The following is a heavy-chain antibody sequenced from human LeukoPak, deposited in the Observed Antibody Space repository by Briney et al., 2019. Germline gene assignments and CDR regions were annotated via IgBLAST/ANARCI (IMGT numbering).Heavy chain of an antibody. CDR2: LWYDGSNK. CDR3: ARVAEAYFYYMDV. CDR1: GFTLSSSG. Sequence: GGSLRLSCVTSGFTLSSSGMHWVRQAPGKGLEWVAVLWYDGSNKKYGDSAKGRFTISSDDSRNTLYLQMDSLRAEDTGVYYCARVAEAYFYYMDVWGEGTTVTVSS. V-gene: IGHV3-33*01. J-gene: IGHJ6*03.